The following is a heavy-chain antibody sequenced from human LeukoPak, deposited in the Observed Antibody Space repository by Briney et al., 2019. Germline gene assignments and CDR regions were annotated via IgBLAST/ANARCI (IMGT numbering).Heavy chain of an antibody. CDR1: GGSISSYY. V-gene: IGHV4-59*01. CDR3: ASLKEMATIFGYYYYMDV. D-gene: IGHD5-24*01. Sequence: KPSETLSLTCTVSGGSISSYYWSWIRQPPGKGLEWIGYIYYSGSTNYNPSLKSRVTISVDTSKNQFSLRLSSVTAADTAVYYCASLKEMATIFGYYYYMDVWGKGTTVTVSS. J-gene: IGHJ6*03. CDR2: IYYSGST.